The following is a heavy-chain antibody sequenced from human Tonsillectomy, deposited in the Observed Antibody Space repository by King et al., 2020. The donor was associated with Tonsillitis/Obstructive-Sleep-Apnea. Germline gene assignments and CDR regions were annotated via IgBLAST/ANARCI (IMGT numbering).Heavy chain of an antibody. CDR3: AIESFYHSSGYSDY. CDR2: INHSGST. Sequence: VQLQQWGAGLLKPSETLSLTCTVYGGSFSGYYWSWIRQPPGKGLEWIGEINHSGSTNYNPSLKSRVTISLDTSKNQFSLNLSSVTAADTAVYYCAIESFYHSSGYSDYWGQGSLVTVSS. V-gene: IGHV4-34*01. J-gene: IGHJ4*02. D-gene: IGHD3-22*01. CDR1: GGSFSGYY.